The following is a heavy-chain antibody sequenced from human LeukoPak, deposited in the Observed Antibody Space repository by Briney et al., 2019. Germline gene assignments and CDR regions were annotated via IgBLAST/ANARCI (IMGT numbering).Heavy chain of an antibody. CDR1: GFTLSDHY. Sequence: GGSLRLSCAASGFTLSDHYMDWARQAPGKGLEWVGRTRNKANGYTTDYAASVKGRFTISRDDSTNSLYLQMNSLKTEDTAVYICVRDTYASFDYWGQGTLVTVSS. CDR3: VRDTYASFDY. V-gene: IGHV3-72*01. J-gene: IGHJ4*02. D-gene: IGHD2-2*01. CDR2: TRNKANGYTT.